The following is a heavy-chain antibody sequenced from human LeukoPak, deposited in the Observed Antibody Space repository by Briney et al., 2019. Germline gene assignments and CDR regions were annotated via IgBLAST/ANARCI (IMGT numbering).Heavy chain of an antibody. CDR1: GGSISSYY. V-gene: IGHV4-39*01. CDR3: ARQEDTAMVTFGIGAFDI. J-gene: IGHJ3*02. Sequence: KPSETLSLTCTVSGGSISSYYWGWIRQPPGKGLEWIGSIYYSGSTYYNPSLKSRVTISVDTSKNQFSLKLSSVTAADTAVYYCARQEDTAMVTFGIGAFDIWGQGTMVTVSS. CDR2: IYYSGST. D-gene: IGHD5-18*01.